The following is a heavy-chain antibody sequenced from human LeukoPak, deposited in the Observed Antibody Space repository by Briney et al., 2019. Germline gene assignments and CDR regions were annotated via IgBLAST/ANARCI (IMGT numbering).Heavy chain of an antibody. CDR2: ISYDGSNK. CDR3: AKDPGGSSGYPDAFDI. V-gene: IGHV3-30*18. Sequence: QPGRSLRLSCAASGFTFSSYGMHWVRQAPGKGLEWVAVISYDGSNKYYADSVRGRFTISRDNSKNTLYLQMNSLRAEDTAVYYCAKDPGGSSGYPDAFDIWGQGTMVTVSS. CDR1: GFTFSSYG. J-gene: IGHJ3*02. D-gene: IGHD3-22*01.